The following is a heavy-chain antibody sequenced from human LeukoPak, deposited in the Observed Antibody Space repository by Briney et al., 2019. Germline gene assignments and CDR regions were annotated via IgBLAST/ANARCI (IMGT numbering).Heavy chain of an antibody. Sequence: ASVKVSCKASGCTFSSYAITWVRHAPRQGLEWFRRISAYNGNTNYAQNLQGRVTMTTDTSTSTAYMELRSMRSDDTAVYYCARVGSADYGDYRGAFDIWGQGTMVTVSS. D-gene: IGHD4-17*01. V-gene: IGHV1-18*01. CDR1: GCTFSSYA. J-gene: IGHJ3*02. CDR3: ARVGSADYGDYRGAFDI. CDR2: ISAYNGNT.